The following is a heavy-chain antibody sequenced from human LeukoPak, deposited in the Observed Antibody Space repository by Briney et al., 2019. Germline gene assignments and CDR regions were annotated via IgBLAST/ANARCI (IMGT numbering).Heavy chain of an antibody. J-gene: IGHJ4*02. Sequence: PGRSLRPSCAASGFTFSSYWMHWVRQVPGKGLVWVARINPGGSSITYADSVKGRFTISRDNSKNTLYLQMNSLRAEDTAVYYCAKGYCSSTSCLDYFDYWGQGTLVTVSS. CDR1: GFTFSSYW. CDR3: AKGYCSSTSCLDYFDY. D-gene: IGHD2-2*01. V-gene: IGHV3-74*01. CDR2: INPGGSSI.